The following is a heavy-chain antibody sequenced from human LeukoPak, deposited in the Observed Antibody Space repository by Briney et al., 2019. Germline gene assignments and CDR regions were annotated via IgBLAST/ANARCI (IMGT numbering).Heavy chain of an antibody. Sequence: SETLSLTCAVYGGSFSGYYWSWIRQPPGKGLEWIGEINHSGSTNYNPSLKSRVTISVDTSKNQFSLKLSSVTAADTAVYYCARALGAPGDFDYWGQGTLVTVSS. CDR1: GGSFSGYY. CDR2: INHSGST. J-gene: IGHJ4*02. D-gene: IGHD1-26*01. CDR3: ARALGAPGDFDY. V-gene: IGHV4-34*01.